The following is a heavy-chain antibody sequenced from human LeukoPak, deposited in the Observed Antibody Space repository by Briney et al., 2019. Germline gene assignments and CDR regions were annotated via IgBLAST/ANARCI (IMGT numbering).Heavy chain of an antibody. CDR1: GGSISSYY. J-gene: IGHJ4*02. D-gene: IGHD1-26*01. Sequence: SETLSLTCTVSGGSISSYYWSWIRQPPGKGLEWIGCMHYSGNTYYNPSLRSRVTISVDTSENQFSLKVRSVTAADTAVYYCARRGTIDRGRPWNWGQGTLVTVSS. V-gene: IGHV4-59*04. CDR3: ARRGTIDRGRPWN. CDR2: MHYSGNT.